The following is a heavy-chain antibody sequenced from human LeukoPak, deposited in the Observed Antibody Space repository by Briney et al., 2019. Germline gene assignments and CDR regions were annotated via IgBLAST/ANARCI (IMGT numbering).Heavy chain of an antibody. CDR1: GYTFTGYY. CDR2: ISPNSGDT. V-gene: IGHV1-2*02. D-gene: IGHD2-2*01. J-gene: IGHJ5*02. Sequence: ASVKVSCTASGYTFTGYYMHWVRQAPGQGLEWMGLISPNSGDTDIAQKFQGRVTMTRDTSIATSYMEVDSLTSDDTAVYYCARESACGTTNCLAPADWLDPWGQGTLVIVSS. CDR3: ARESACGTTNCLAPADWLDP.